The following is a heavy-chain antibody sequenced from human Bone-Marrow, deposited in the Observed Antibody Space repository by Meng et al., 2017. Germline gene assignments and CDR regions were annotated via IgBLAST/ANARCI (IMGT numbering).Heavy chain of an antibody. CDR3: ARDGDYDSSRDDAFDI. CDR1: GYTFTSYA. Sequence: ASVKVSCKASGYTFTSYAMNWVRQAPGQGPEWMGWINTNTGNPTYAQGFTGRFVFSLDTSVSTAYLQISSLKAEDTAVYYCARDGDYDSSRDDAFDIWGQGTMVTVSS. D-gene: IGHD3-22*01. J-gene: IGHJ3*02. V-gene: IGHV7-4-1*02. CDR2: INTNTGNP.